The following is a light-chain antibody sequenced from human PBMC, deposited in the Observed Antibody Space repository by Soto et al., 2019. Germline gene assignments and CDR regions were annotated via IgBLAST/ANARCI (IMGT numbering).Light chain of an antibody. CDR1: SSDVGGYNY. CDR3: SSYRASSTTHYV. CDR2: DVS. Sequence: QSALTQPASLSGSPGQSITISCTGTSSDVGGYNYVSWYQQHPGIAPKLMIYDVSNRPSGVSNRFSGSQSGNTASLTISGLQAEDEADYYCSSYRASSTTHYVFGTGTKLTVL. J-gene: IGLJ1*01. V-gene: IGLV2-14*03.